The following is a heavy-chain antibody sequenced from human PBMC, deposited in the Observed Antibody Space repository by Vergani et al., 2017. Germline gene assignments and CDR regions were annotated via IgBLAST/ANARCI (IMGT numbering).Heavy chain of an antibody. J-gene: IGHJ4*02. D-gene: IGHD1-26*01. CDR3: AKSGGEWELLG. CDR1: GFIFSSYA. V-gene: IGHV3-23*01. CDR2: ISGRGSNT. Sequence: EVQLLESGGGLVQPGGSLRLSCAASGFIFSSYAMRWVRQAPGKGLEWVSAISGRGSNTYSADSVKGRFTISRDNSKNTLYLQMNSLRAEDTAVYYCAKSGGEWELLGWGQGTLVTVSS.